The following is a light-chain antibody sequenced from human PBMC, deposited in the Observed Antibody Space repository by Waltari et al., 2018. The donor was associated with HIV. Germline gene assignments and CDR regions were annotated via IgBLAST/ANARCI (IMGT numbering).Light chain of an antibody. V-gene: IGLV1-36*01. Sequence: QSVLAQPPSVSAAPGQRVTISCSGSSSNIGYYAVNWYQEIPGKAPKLLIYHDDRKPTGVSDRVSSSKSGTSASLAISDLQFDDAGIYYCAGWDDSLNGGVFGGGTKLTVL. CDR1: SSNIGYYA. CDR3: AGWDDSLNGGV. CDR2: HDD. J-gene: IGLJ3*02.